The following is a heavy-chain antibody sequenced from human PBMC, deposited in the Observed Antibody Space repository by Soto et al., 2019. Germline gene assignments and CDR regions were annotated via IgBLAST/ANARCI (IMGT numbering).Heavy chain of an antibody. CDR3: ASLITRSDYYYYYMDV. CDR1: GGSVSTSSYF. J-gene: IGHJ6*03. CDR2: IYYSGTT. D-gene: IGHD1-20*01. Sequence: SETLSLTCAVSGGSVSTSSYFWGWIRQPPGKGLEWSGSIYYSGTTYYNPSVKSRVTISVDTSKNQFSLRLTSVTAADTVVFYCASLITRSDYYYYYMDVWGKGTTVTVSS. V-gene: IGHV4-39*01.